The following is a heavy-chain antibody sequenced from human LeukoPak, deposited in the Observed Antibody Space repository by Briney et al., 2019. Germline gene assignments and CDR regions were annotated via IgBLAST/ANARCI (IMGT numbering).Heavy chain of an antibody. V-gene: IGHV1-69*04. CDR1: GGTFSSYA. CDR2: IIPILGIA. CDR3: ASSSIAAAVNFDY. J-gene: IGHJ4*02. Sequence: GASVKVSCKASGGTFSSYAISWVRQAPGQGLEWMGRIIPILGIANYAQKFQGGVTITADKSTSTAYMELSSLRSEDTAVYYCASSSIAAAVNFDYWGQGTLVTVSS. D-gene: IGHD6-13*01.